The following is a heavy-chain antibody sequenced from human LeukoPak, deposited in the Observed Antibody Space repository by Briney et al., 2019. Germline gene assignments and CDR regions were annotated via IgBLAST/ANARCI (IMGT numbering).Heavy chain of an antibody. CDR2: INHSGST. CDR1: GGSFSGYY. Sequence: KPSETLSLTCAVYGGSFSGYYWSWIRQPPGKGLEWIGEINHSGSTNYNPSLKSRVTISVDTSKNQFSLKLSSVTAADTAVYYCARSRLGIVVVPAATQFDYWGQGTLVTVSS. CDR3: ARSRLGIVVVPAATQFDY. D-gene: IGHD2-2*03. V-gene: IGHV4-34*01. J-gene: IGHJ4*02.